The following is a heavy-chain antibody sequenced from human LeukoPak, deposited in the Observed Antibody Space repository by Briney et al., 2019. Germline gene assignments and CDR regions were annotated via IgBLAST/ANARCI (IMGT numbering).Heavy chain of an antibody. J-gene: IGHJ4*02. CDR3: ASSDDSSGYYFYYFDY. CDR1: GFTFSSYA. D-gene: IGHD3-22*01. CDR2: ISHDGSNK. Sequence: SLRXSCAASGFTFSSYAMHWVRQAPGKGLEWVAVISHDGSNKYYADSVKGRFTISRDNSKNTLYLQMNSLRAEDTAVYYCASSDDSSGYYFYYFDYWGQGTLVTVSS. V-gene: IGHV3-30-3*01.